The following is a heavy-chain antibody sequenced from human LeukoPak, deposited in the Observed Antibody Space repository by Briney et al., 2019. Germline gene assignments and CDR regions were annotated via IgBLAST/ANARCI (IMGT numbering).Heavy chain of an antibody. D-gene: IGHD5-18*01. CDR1: GGAFSDYT. CDR2: IIPILGIA. Sequence: SVKVSCKASGGAFSDYTSNWVRQAPGQGLGWMGKIIPILGIANFAQRFQGRVTITADKSTSTAFMELSSLTSEDTAVYYCARADKYSYGYCDYWGQGTLVTVSS. CDR3: ARADKYSYGYCDY. J-gene: IGHJ4*02. V-gene: IGHV1-69*02.